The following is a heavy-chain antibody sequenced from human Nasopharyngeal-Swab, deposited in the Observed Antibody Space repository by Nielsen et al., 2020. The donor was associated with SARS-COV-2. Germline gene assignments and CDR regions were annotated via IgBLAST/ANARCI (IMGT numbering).Heavy chain of an antibody. J-gene: IGHJ6*03. CDR3: ARVRRDEDTAMARYYYYYHMGV. V-gene: IGHV2-70*11. CDR2: IDWDDET. D-gene: IGHD5-18*01. Sequence: WIRQPPGKALEWLARIDWDDETYYSTSLKTRLTISKGTSKNQVVLRMTNMDPADTATYYCARVRRDEDTAMARYYYYYHMGVWGLGTTVTVSS.